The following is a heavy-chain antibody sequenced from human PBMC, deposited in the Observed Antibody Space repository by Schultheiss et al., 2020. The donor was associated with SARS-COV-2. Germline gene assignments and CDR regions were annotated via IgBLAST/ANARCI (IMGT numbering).Heavy chain of an antibody. CDR2: IIPIRGSA. CDR1: GYTFTSYG. D-gene: IGHD6-19*01. J-gene: IGHJ4*02. CDR3: ARDVGAVAVDY. V-gene: IGHV1-69*11. Sequence: SVKVSCKASGYTFTSYGISWVRQAPGQGLEWMGWIIPIRGSANYAQKFQGRVTITADESTSTAYMELSSLSSDDTGVYYCARDVGAVAVDYWGQGTLVTVSS.